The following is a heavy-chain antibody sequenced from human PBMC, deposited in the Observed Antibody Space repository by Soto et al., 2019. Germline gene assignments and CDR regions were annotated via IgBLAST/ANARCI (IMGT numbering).Heavy chain of an antibody. J-gene: IGHJ5*02. CDR3: ARDRTDSGYYTNWLDP. V-gene: IGHV1-69*06. CDR2: IIPIFGTT. D-gene: IGHD3-22*01. Sequence: SVKLSCKSSGGTFGSDPITWGLQAPGQGLEWVGRIIPIFGTTNYAQNLQGRVTISADKSTLTSYMELHSLTSDDTALYYCARDRTDSGYYTNWLDPWGQGTQVTVSS. CDR1: GGTFGSDP.